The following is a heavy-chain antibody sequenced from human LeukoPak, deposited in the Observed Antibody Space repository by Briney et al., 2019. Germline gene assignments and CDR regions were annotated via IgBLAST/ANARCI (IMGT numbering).Heavy chain of an antibody. V-gene: IGHV1-69*04. Sequence: SVKVSCKASGGTFSSYAISWVRQAPGQGLEWMGRIIPILGIANYAQKFQGRVTITADKSTSTAYMELSSLRSEDTAVYYCARKDGLGINYYYYGMDVWGQGTTVTVSS. CDR2: IIPILGIA. J-gene: IGHJ6*02. D-gene: IGHD7-27*01. CDR1: GGTFSSYA. CDR3: ARKDGLGINYYYYGMDV.